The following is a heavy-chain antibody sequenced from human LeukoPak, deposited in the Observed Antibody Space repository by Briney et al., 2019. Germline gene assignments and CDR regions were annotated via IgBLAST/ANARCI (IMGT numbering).Heavy chain of an antibody. D-gene: IGHD6-13*01. CDR2: ISGSGGST. CDR3: ARGYNEQQLVHGMYYFDY. J-gene: IGHJ4*02. Sequence: GGSLRLSCAASGFTFSSYAMSWVRQAPGKGLEWVSAISGSGGSTYYADSVKGRFTISRDNSKNTLYLQMNSLRAEDTAVYYCARGYNEQQLVHGMYYFDYWGQGTLVTVSS. V-gene: IGHV3-23*01. CDR1: GFTFSSYA.